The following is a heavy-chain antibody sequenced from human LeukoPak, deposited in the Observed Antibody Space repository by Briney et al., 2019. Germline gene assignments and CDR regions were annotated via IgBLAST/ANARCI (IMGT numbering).Heavy chain of an antibody. V-gene: IGHV3-33*08. D-gene: IGHD3-22*01. J-gene: IGHJ4*02. CDR2: VWYDGSKT. CDR3: AGGVDYYDSSGTIDY. Sequence: GGSLRLSCVGSGFTFRSHAMHWVRQAPGKGLEWVAVVWYDGSKTYSADSVKGRITISRDDSKNTLYLQMNSLRAEDTAVYYCAGGVDYYDSSGTIDYWGQGTLVTVSS. CDR1: GFTFRSHA.